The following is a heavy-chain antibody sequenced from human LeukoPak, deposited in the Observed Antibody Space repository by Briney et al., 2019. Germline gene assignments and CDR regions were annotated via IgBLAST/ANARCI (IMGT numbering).Heavy chain of an antibody. CDR1: GGSISSSSYY. J-gene: IGHJ5*02. Sequence: SETLSLTCTVSGGSISSSSYYWGWIRQPPGKGLEWIGSIYHSGSTYYNPSLKSRVTISVDTSKNQFSLKLSSVTAADTAVYYCASIAAAVSGGAVVNVPNWFDPWGQGTLVTVSS. CDR2: IYHSGST. V-gene: IGHV4-39*07. D-gene: IGHD6-13*01. CDR3: ASIAAAVSGGAVVNVPNWFDP.